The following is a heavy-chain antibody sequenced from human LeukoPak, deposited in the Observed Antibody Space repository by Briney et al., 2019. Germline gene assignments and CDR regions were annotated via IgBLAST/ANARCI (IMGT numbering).Heavy chain of an antibody. V-gene: IGHV3-64D*06. CDR2: ISSNGGST. CDR3: VKEDSSSSPGPY. J-gene: IGHJ4*02. D-gene: IGHD6-13*01. CDR1: GFTFHDYA. Sequence: PGGSLRLSCAASGFTFHDYAMHWVRQAPGKGLEYVSAISSNGGSTYYADSVKGRFTISRDNSKNTLYLQMSSLRAEDTAVYYCVKEDSSSSPGPYWGQGTLVTVSS.